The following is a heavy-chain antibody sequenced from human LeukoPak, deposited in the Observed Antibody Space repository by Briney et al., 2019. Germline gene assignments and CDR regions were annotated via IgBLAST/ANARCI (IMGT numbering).Heavy chain of an antibody. CDR3: ARVDVAVAGTYNWFDP. Sequence: ASVKVSCKASGYTFTGYYMHWVRQAPGQGLEWMGWINPNSGGTNYAQKFQGRVTMTRDTSISTAYMELSRLRSDDTAAYYCARVDVAVAGTYNWFDPWGQGTLVTVSS. V-gene: IGHV1-2*02. CDR2: INPNSGGT. CDR1: GYTFTGYY. D-gene: IGHD6-19*01. J-gene: IGHJ5*02.